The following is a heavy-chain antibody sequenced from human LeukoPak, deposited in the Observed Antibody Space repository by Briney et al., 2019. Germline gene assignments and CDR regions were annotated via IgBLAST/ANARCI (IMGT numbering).Heavy chain of an antibody. Sequence: GGSLRHSCAASGFTFSNLGIKCVRQAAGKGLVWLPSISGDNVNKYDEDPVSDRFTKSRDNAKNSLYLELNSLRAEDMADYYCAKFVTAKYYYGSLESWGQAAKVTVSS. CDR3: AKFVTAKYYYGSLES. V-gene: IGHV3-21*01. J-gene: IGHJ5*02. CDR2: ISGDNVNK. CDR1: GFTFSNLG. D-gene: IGHD3-10*01.